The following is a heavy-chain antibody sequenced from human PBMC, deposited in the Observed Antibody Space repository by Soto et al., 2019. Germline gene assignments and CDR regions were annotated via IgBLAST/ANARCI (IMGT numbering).Heavy chain of an antibody. Sequence: ASVKVSCKASGYRVTIYGIGWVRQAPGQGLEWMGWINAYNGNTNYAQNLQGRVTLTTDTSTSTAYMELRSLRSNDTAVYYCAMVDVYVTPSPQDVWGQGTTVTVSS. CDR1: GYRVTIYG. CDR2: INAYNGNT. V-gene: IGHV1-18*01. CDR3: AMVDVYVTPSPQDV. J-gene: IGHJ6*02. D-gene: IGHD3-16*01.